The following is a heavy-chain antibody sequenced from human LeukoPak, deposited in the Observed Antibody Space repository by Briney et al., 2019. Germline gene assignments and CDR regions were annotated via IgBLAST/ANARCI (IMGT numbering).Heavy chain of an antibody. J-gene: IGHJ4*02. V-gene: IGHV3-7*01. CDR2: INQDGSEE. CDR3: VRDGGVSGYDLLDY. D-gene: IGHD5-12*01. Sequence: GGSLRLSCAASGFTFSNYWMSWVRQAPGKGLEWVAHINQDGSEEHFMDSVKARFIISRDNAKNSLSLQMDSLRAEDTAVYYCVRDGGVSGYDLLDYWGQGTLVTVSS. CDR1: GFTFSNYW.